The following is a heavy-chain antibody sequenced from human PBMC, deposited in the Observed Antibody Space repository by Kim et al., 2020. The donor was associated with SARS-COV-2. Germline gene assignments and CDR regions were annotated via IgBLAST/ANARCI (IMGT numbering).Heavy chain of an antibody. J-gene: IGHJ5*02. CDR2: INHSGST. D-gene: IGHD3-3*01. CDR3: ARERSTYYDFWSGPNWFDP. Sequence: SETLSLTCAVYGGSFSGYYWSWIRQPPGKGLEWIGEINHSGSTNYNPSLKSRVTISVDTSKNQFSLKLSSVTAADTAVYYCARERSTYYDFWSGPNWFDPWGQGTLVTVSS. V-gene: IGHV4-34*01. CDR1: GGSFSGYY.